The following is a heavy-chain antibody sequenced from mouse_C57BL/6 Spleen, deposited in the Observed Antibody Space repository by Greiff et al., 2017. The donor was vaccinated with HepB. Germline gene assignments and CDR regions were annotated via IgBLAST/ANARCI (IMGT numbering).Heavy chain of an antibody. V-gene: IGHV5-12*01. J-gene: IGHJ3*01. CDR3: ARGVYDAAWFAY. D-gene: IGHD2-3*01. CDR2: ISNGGGST. CDR1: GFTFSDYY. Sequence: EVQWVESGGGLVQPGGSLKLSCAASGFTFSDYYMYWVRQTPEKRLEWVAYISNGGGSTYYPDTVKGRFTISRDNAKNTLYLQMSRLKSEDTAMYYCARGVYDAAWFAYWGQGTLVTVSA.